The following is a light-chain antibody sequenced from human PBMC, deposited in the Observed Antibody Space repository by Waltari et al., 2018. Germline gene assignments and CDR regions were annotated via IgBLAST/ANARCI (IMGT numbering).Light chain of an antibody. CDR2: RND. CDR1: DSNIGDNV. V-gene: IGLV1-44*01. CDR3: ATWDDGLGGVWV. Sequence: QSVLTQPPSASATPGHRVIISCSGSDSNIGDNVVNWYQQLPGTAPKLLIYRNDCRPSWVPDRFSASKSGTSASLAISGLQSEDEADYYCATWDDGLGGVWVFGGGTKVTVL. J-gene: IGLJ3*02.